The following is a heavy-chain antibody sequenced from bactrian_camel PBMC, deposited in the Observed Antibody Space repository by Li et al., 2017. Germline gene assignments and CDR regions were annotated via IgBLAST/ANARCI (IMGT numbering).Heavy chain of an antibody. CDR2: ISPGTGRR. J-gene: IGHJ6*01. CDR1: QYTSSSNC. D-gene: IGHD2*01. V-gene: IGHV3-3*01. Sequence: HVQLVESGGGSVQTGGSLRLSCTSSQYTSSSNCMGWFRQAPGKEREGVAAISPGTGRRWYGDSVEGRFTISRDDNQRTIYLQMNSLEPEDTAIYYCAADLRWCRSGYFDPHGRVGYWGQGTQVTVS. CDR3: AADLRWCRSGYFDPHGRVGY.